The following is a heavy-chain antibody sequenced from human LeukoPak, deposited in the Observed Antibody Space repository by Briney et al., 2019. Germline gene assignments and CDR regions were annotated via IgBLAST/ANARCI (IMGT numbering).Heavy chain of an antibody. CDR3: ARELHLSPRGYSGYDTPDAFDI. Sequence: GGSLRLSCTASGFTFSSYSMNWVRQAPGKGLEWVSSISSSSSYIYYADSVKGRFTISRDNAKNSLYLQMNSLRAEDTAVYYCARELHLSPRGYSGYDTPDAFDIWGQGTMVTVSS. J-gene: IGHJ3*02. CDR1: GFTFSSYS. V-gene: IGHV3-21*01. CDR2: ISSSSSYI. D-gene: IGHD5-12*01.